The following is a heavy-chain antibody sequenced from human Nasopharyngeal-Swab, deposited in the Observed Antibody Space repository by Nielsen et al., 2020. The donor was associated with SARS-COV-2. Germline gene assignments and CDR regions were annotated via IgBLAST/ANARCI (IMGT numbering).Heavy chain of an antibody. V-gene: IGHV3-48*02. D-gene: IGHD3-9*01. J-gene: IGHJ2*01. CDR2: MSSSSSTI. CDR1: GFKFGSYS. CDR3: ARVPATYYDILTGYPYWYFDL. Sequence: GESLKISCAASGFKFGSYSMNWVRQAPGKGLEWVSYMSSSSSTIYYADSVKGRFTIPRDNAKNSLYLQMNSLRDEDTAVFYCARVPATYYDILTGYPYWYFDLWGRGTLVTVSS.